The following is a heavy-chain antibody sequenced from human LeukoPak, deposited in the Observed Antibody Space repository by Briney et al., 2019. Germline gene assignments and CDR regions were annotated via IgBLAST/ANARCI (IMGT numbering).Heavy chain of an antibody. D-gene: IGHD3-3*01. J-gene: IGHJ4*02. Sequence: PGGSLRLSCAASGFTFSPYAMHWVRQAPGKGLEWVAVIWYGGSNKYYADSVRGRFTISRDNSKNTLYLQMNSLRAEDTAVYYCAKDPSQLIFGVVITPFDYWGQGTLVTVSP. CDR3: AKDPSQLIFGVVITPFDY. V-gene: IGHV3-30*02. CDR1: GFTFSPYA. CDR2: IWYGGSNK.